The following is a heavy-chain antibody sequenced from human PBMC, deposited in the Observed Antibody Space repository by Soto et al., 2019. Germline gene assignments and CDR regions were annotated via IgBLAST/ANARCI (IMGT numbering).Heavy chain of an antibody. V-gene: IGHV2-26*01. CDR2: IFSNDEK. J-gene: IGHJ3*02. CDR1: GFSLSNARMG. CDR3: ARPRYNWNDFDDFAI. D-gene: IGHD1-1*01. Sequence: QVTLKESGPVLVKPTETLTLTCTVSGFSLSNARMGVSWIRQPPGKALEWLAHIFSNDEKSYSTSLKSRLTIPKDTSKSQVVLTMTHMDPVDTATYYCARPRYNWNDFDDFAIWGQGTMVTVSS.